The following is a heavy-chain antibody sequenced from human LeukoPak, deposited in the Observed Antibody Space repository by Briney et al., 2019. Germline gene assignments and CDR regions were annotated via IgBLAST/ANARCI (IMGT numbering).Heavy chain of an antibody. V-gene: IGHV4-59*01. D-gene: IGHD5-12*01. CDR2: IYYSGST. CDR3: ARDNGSGYDYVRDRWFDP. Sequence: SVTLSLTCTVSGGSISSYYWSWIRQTPGKGLEWIGYIYYSGSTNYNPSLKSRVTISVDTSKNQFSLKLSSVTAADTAVYYCARDNGSGYDYVRDRWFDPWGQGTLVTVSS. CDR1: GGSISSYY. J-gene: IGHJ5*02.